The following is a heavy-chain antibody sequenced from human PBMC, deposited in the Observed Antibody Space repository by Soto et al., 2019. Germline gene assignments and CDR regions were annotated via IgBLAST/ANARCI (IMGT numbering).Heavy chain of an antibody. J-gene: IGHJ5*02. CDR2: INSDGSNT. Sequence: EVQLVESGGGLVQPGGSLRLSCVASGFTFTNYWMHWVRQAPGKGLVWVSYINSDGSNTNYADSVKGRFTISRDNDKNRLYLQMNSLRAEGPALYYCTRAGRYSYDNWVDPWGQGTLVTVSS. CDR1: GFTFTNYW. CDR3: TRAGRYSYDNWVDP. V-gene: IGHV3-74*01. D-gene: IGHD5-18*01.